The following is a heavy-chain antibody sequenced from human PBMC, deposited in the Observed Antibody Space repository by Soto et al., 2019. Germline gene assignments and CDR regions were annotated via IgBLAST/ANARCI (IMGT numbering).Heavy chain of an antibody. CDR2: IKQDGSEK. Sequence: EVQLVESGGGLVQPGGSLRLSCAASGFTFSSYWMSWVRQAPGKGLEWVANIKQDGSEKYYVGSVKGRFTMSRDNAKNSLYLQMNSLRVEDTAMYFCARQQYGKMYWGQGTLVTVSS. CDR1: GFTFSSYW. V-gene: IGHV3-7*04. CDR3: ARQQYGKMY. D-gene: IGHD4-17*01. J-gene: IGHJ4*02.